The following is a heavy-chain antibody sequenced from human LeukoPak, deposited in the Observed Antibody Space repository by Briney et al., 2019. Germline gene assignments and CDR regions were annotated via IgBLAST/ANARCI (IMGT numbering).Heavy chain of an antibody. V-gene: IGHV3-23*01. CDR2: ISGSGGST. CDR1: GFTFSSYA. J-gene: IGHJ4*02. Sequence: GGSLRLSCAASGFTFSSYAMSWVRQAPGKGLEWVSAISGSGGSTYYADSVKGRFTISRDNSKNTLYLQMNSPRAEDTAVYYCAKDGGYSYGAFDYWGQGTLVTVSS. D-gene: IGHD5-18*01. CDR3: AKDGGYSYGAFDY.